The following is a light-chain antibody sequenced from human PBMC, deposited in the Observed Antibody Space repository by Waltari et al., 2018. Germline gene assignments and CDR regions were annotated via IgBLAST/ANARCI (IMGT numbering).Light chain of an antibody. CDR3: MQSLQPPLT. CDR1: QSLLHRSGSQS. V-gene: IGKV2-28*01. Sequence: DIVMTQSPLFLPVTPGEPASISCRPSQSLLHRSGSQSLAWFLQKPGQSPQLLISMGSHRASGVPDRFSGSGSGTDFTLQISRVEADDVGVYYCMQSLQPPLTFGGGTKMEIK. J-gene: IGKJ4*01. CDR2: MGS.